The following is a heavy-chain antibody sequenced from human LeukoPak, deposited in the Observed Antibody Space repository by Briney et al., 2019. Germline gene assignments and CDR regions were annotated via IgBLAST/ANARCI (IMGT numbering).Heavy chain of an antibody. V-gene: IGHV4-38-2*02. D-gene: IGHD3-22*01. CDR1: QYSIGAGFY. J-gene: IGHJ3*02. CDR3: AREDRKKITMIVVRAFDI. Sequence: PSETLSLTCSVSQYSIGAGFYWGWIRQPPGKGLEWIASIHNSGGINYNPSLQRRVTLAMDASRNQFSLKLTSVTAADTAVYYCAREDRKKITMIVVRAFDIWGQGTMVTVSS. CDR2: IHNSGGI.